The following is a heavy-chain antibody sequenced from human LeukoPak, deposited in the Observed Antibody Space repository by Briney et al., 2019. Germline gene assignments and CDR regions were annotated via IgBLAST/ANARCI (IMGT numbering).Heavy chain of an antibody. D-gene: IGHD3-10*01. CDR3: ARDHDAYGPHDY. V-gene: IGHV3-66*01. CDR2: IYSDDTT. Sequence: GGSLRLSCAASGFTVSTHYMSWVRQAPGKGLEWVSVIYSDDTTYYADSVRGRFTISRDNSKNTLYLELNSLRAEDTAFYYCARDHDAYGPHDYWGQGTLVTVSS. CDR1: GFTVSTHY. J-gene: IGHJ4*02.